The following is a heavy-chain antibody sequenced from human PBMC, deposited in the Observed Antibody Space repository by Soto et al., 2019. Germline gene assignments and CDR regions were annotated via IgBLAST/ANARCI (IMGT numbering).Heavy chain of an antibody. V-gene: IGHV4-59*08. CDR2: IYHSGRT. D-gene: IGHD2-15*01. Sequence: SDTLSLTCSVSGDSISSYYWSWIRQPPGKGLEWIGYIYHSGRTLYNPSLQSRVTISVDTSKKQFSLKVNSMTAADTAVYYCARTRDQYCSGGNCYSYYYMDVWGKGTSVTVSS. J-gene: IGHJ6*03. CDR1: GDSISSYY. CDR3: ARTRDQYCSGGNCYSYYYMDV.